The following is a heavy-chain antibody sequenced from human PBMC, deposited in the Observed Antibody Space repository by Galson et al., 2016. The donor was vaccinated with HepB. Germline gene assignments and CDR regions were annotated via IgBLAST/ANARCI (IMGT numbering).Heavy chain of an antibody. CDR1: GFMFSDYY. CDR2: ISVGSSYT. V-gene: IGHV3-11*05. D-gene: IGHD1-14*01. J-gene: IGHJ6*02. CDR3: ARDHAEITGRNYYYYGMDV. Sequence: SLRLSCAASGFMFSDYYMSWIRQAPGKGLQWLSHISVGSSYTTYADSVKGRFTISRDNAKNSLYLQMNSLRAEDTAVYFCARDHAEITGRNYYYYGMDVWGQGTTVIVSS.